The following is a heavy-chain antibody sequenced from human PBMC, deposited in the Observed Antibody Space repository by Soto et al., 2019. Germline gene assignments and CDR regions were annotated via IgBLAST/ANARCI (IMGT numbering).Heavy chain of an antibody. Sequence: GGSLRLSCAASGFTFSDYYMSWIRQAPGKGLEWVSYISSSGSSIYYADSVKGRFTISRDNSKNTLYLQMNSLRAEDTAVYYCAKDRGDYDFWSGYPDDAFDIWGQGTMVTVSS. CDR1: GFTFSDYY. D-gene: IGHD3-3*01. V-gene: IGHV3-11*01. J-gene: IGHJ3*02. CDR3: AKDRGDYDFWSGYPDDAFDI. CDR2: ISSSGSSI.